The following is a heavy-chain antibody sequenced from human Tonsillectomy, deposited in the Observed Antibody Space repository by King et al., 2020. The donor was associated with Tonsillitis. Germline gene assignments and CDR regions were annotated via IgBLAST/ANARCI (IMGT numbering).Heavy chain of an antibody. D-gene: IGHD3-22*01. J-gene: IGHJ4*02. Sequence: QLQESGPGLVKPSGTLSLTCTVAGGPISSSLYYWGWIRQPPGKGLEWIGSIYYSGSTYYNPSLKSRVIISVDTSKNQFSLKLSSVTAADTAVYYCAGHWDGYFFDYWGEGTLVTVSS. V-gene: IGHV4-39*01. CDR3: AGHWDGYFFDY. CDR1: GGPISSSLYY. CDR2: IYYSGST.